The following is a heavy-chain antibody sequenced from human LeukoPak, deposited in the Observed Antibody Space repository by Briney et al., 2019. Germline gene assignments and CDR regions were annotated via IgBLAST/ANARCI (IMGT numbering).Heavy chain of an antibody. Sequence: PGGSLRLSCAASGFTFSNAWMTWVRQAPGKGLEWVANIKPDGSEKHSVDSVRGRFTISRDNAKDSLYLQMNRLRAEDTAVYYCARDRMGYSSSPSLLCYYGMDVWGQGTTVTVSS. CDR2: IKPDGSEK. D-gene: IGHD6-6*01. CDR3: ARDRMGYSSSPSLLCYYGMDV. V-gene: IGHV3-7*05. J-gene: IGHJ6*02. CDR1: GFTFSNAW.